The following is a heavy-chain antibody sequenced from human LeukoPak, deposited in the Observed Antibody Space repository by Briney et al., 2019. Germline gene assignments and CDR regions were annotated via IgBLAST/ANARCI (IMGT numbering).Heavy chain of an antibody. CDR1: GGSFSGYY. Sequence: PSETLSLTCAVYGGSFSGYYWSWIRQPPGKGLEWIGEINHSGSTNYNPSLKSRVTISVDTSKNQFSLKLSSVTAADTAVYYCARELNDYGDYLFDYWGQGTLVTVSS. V-gene: IGHV4-34*01. J-gene: IGHJ4*02. D-gene: IGHD4-17*01. CDR3: ARELNDYGDYLFDY. CDR2: INHSGST.